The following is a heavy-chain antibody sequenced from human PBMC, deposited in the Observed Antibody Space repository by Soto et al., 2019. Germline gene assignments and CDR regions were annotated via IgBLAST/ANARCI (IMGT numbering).Heavy chain of an antibody. V-gene: IGHV4-34*01. D-gene: IGHD3-9*01. Sequence: PSETLSLTCAVYGGSFSGHYWIWIRQSPGKGLEWIGDITHSGNIAYNPSLKSRVTISVDTSKNQFSLNLSSVTAADTAVYYCARRIYNILTGYGYFDYWGQGTLVTVSS. CDR2: ITHSGNI. CDR3: ARRIYNILTGYGYFDY. J-gene: IGHJ4*02. CDR1: GGSFSGHY.